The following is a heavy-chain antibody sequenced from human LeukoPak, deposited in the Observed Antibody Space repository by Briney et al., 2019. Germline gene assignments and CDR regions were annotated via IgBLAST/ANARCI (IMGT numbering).Heavy chain of an antibody. D-gene: IGHD4-17*01. Sequence: PGGSLRLSCAASGFTFSSYWMSSVRQAPGKGLEWVANIKQDGSEKYYVDSVKGRFTISRDNAKNSLYLQMNSLRAEDTALYYCAKGPTLYGDYLDYWGQGTLVTVSS. V-gene: IGHV3-7*03. CDR2: IKQDGSEK. CDR3: AKGPTLYGDYLDY. CDR1: GFTFSSYW. J-gene: IGHJ4*02.